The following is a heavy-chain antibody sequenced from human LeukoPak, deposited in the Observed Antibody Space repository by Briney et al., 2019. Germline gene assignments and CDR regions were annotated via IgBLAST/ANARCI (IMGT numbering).Heavy chain of an antibody. CDR2: ISSSSSYI. D-gene: IGHD3-3*01. J-gene: IGHJ4*02. CDR1: GFIFSSYS. CDR3: ARDYYDFWSGSLWGNFDY. V-gene: IGHV3-21*01. Sequence: PGGSLRLSCAASGFIFSSYSMNWVRQAPGKGLEWVSSISSSSSYIYYADSVKGRFTISRDNAKNSLYLQMNSLRAEDTAVYYCARDYYDFWSGSLWGNFDYWGQGTLVTVSS.